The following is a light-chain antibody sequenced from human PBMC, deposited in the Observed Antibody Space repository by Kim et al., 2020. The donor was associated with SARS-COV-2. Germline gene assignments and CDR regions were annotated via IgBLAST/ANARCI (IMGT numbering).Light chain of an antibody. J-gene: IGKJ4*01. V-gene: IGKV1-33*01. CDR1: QDISNY. CDR2: DAS. CDR3: QQYDNLLT. Sequence: SASVGDRVTITCQARQDISNYLNWYQQEPGKAPKLLIYDASNLETGVPSRFSGSGSGTDFTFTISSLQPEDIATYYCQQYDNLLTFGGGTKVDIK.